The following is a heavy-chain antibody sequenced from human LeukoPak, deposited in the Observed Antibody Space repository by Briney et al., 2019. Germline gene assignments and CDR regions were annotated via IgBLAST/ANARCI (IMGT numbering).Heavy chain of an antibody. CDR3: ARAPINSNSWYQAFDL. J-gene: IGHJ3*01. CDR2: IYYSGST. D-gene: IGHD6-13*01. V-gene: IGHV4-39*01. CDR1: GDSISSSSYY. Sequence: SETLSLTCTVSGDSISSSSYYWGWIRQPPGKGLEWIGSIYYSGSTYYNPSLKSRVTISVDTSKNQFSLKLSSVTAADTAVYYCARAPINSNSWYQAFDLWGQGTMVTVSS.